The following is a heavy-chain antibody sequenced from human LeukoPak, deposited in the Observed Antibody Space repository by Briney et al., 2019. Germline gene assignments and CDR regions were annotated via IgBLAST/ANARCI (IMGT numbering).Heavy chain of an antibody. V-gene: IGHV1-69*13. D-gene: IGHD4-17*01. CDR3: ASLLTTVTGWVSHAFDI. J-gene: IGHJ3*02. CDR1: GGTFSSYA. Sequence: SVKVSCKASGGTFSSYAISWVRQAPGQGLEWMGGIIPIFGTANYAQKFQGRVTITADESTSTAYMELSSLRSEDTAVYYCASLLTTVTGWVSHAFDIWGQGTMVTVSS. CDR2: IIPIFGTA.